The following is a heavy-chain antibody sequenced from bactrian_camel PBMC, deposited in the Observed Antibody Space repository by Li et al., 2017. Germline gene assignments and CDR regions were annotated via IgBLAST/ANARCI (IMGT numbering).Heavy chain of an antibody. V-gene: IGHV3S59*01. CDR3: AVDARRLNRPPRPGLVASEYTH. D-gene: IGHD7*01. J-gene: IGHJ4*01. Sequence: VQLVESGGGSVQPGGSLRLSCVASGYTVSSYCMGWFRPVPGKEREGIAAIRNSGGETWYHDSVKGRFTISKDNAKNTLYLQMTSLKPEDTAMFYCAVDARRLNRPPRPGLVASEYTHWGQGTQVTVS. CDR2: IRNSGGET. CDR1: GYTVSSYC.